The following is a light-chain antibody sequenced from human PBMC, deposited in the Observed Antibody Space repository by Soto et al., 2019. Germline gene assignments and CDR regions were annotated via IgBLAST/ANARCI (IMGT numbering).Light chain of an antibody. CDR3: ISYTVSRSYV. V-gene: IGLV2-18*02. J-gene: IGLJ1*01. Sequence: QSVLTQPPSVSGSPGQSVTISCTGSSGDFGDNQLVSWYQQPPGTAPKLLISDVSNRPSGVPDRFSGSKSGNTASLTIFGLQPEDEADYYCISYTVSRSYVFGTGTKLTVL. CDR1: SGDFGDNQL. CDR2: DVS.